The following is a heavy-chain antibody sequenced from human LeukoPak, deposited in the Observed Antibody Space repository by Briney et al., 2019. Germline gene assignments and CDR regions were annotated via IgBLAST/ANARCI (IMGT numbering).Heavy chain of an antibody. CDR2: ISSNRDTI. CDR1: GFTFSSYE. CDR3: ARDRITVAATETSFDY. V-gene: IGHV3-48*03. J-gene: IGHJ4*02. Sequence: PGGSLRLSCAASGFTFSSYEMNWVRQAPGRGLEWISYISSNRDTIYYAASVKGRFTISRDNARYSLYLQMNSLRDEDTAVYYCARDRITVAATETSFDYWGQGTLVTVSS. D-gene: IGHD6-19*01.